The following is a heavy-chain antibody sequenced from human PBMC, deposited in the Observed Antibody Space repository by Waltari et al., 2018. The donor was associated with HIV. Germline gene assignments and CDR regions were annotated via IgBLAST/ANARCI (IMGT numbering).Heavy chain of an antibody. CDR1: GFRLSQKV. D-gene: IGHD6-6*01. V-gene: IGHV3-53*02. Sequence: EVQLVETGGGLILPGGSLRLSCAASGFRLSQKVISWVGQAPGKGLEWVSVIYSGGSPFYAASVRGRLTMSRNTSKNMVYLKMTSLRVEDTAVYYCAREGYTRSSGRGNWFDSWGQGTLVTVSS. CDR3: AREGYTRSSGRGNWFDS. CDR2: IYSGGSP. J-gene: IGHJ5*01.